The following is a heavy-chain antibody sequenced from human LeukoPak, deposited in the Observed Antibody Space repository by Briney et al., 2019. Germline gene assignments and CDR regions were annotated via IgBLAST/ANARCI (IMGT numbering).Heavy chain of an antibody. D-gene: IGHD6-6*01. CDR2: ISGSGVNT. J-gene: IGHJ4*02. V-gene: IGHV3-23*01. CDR1: GFTFSNSA. Sequence: GGSLRLSCAASGFTFSNSAMSWVRQAPGKRLEWVSSISGSGVNTYYADSVKGRFTIFRDNSKNTLYLQMNSLRVEDTAVYYCAKEIVPPSGYYFDYWGQGTLVTVSS. CDR3: AKEIVPPSGYYFDY.